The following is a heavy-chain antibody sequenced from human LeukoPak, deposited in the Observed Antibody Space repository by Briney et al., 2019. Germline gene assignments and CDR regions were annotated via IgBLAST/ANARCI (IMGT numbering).Heavy chain of an antibody. CDR3: ARIEMATISSPTPIFDY. V-gene: IGHV4-59*01. D-gene: IGHD5-24*01. CDR1: GGSIRGYY. CDR2: IYYLGST. Sequence: PSETLSLTCTVSGGSIRGYYWSWIRQPPGKGLEWIGYIYYLGSTNYNPSLKSRVTISVDTSKNPFSLNLSSVTAADTAVYYCARIEMATISSPTPIFDYWGQGTLVTVSS. J-gene: IGHJ4*02.